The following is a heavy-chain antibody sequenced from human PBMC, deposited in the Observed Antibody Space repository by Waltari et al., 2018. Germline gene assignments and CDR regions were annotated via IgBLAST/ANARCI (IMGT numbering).Heavy chain of an antibody. CDR3: ARDNHAYTTDY. D-gene: IGHD4-4*01. V-gene: IGHV1-2*06. CDR1: GYTFLDYY. J-gene: IGHJ4*02. Sequence: QVQLVQSGAEVKKPGASVKVSCKTSGYTFLDYYIHWVRQAPGQGLEWVGRITPNSGATNYAQNLQDRVTLTRDTSTSTAYMELISLRSDDTAIYYCARDNHAYTTDYWGQGTLVTVSS. CDR2: ITPNSGAT.